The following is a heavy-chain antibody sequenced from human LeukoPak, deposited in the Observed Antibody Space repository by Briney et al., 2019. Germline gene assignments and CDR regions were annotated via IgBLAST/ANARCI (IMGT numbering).Heavy chain of an antibody. D-gene: IGHD3-10*01. CDR2: IYHSGST. J-gene: IGHJ3*02. CDR1: GGSISSGGYY. CDR3: ARSYGSGSYPFDAFDI. V-gene: IGHV4-30-2*01. Sequence: SETLSLTCTVSGGSISSGGYYWSWIRQPPGKGLEWIGYIYHSGSTYYNPSLKSRVTISVDRSKNQFSLELSSVTAADTAVYYCARSYGSGSYPFDAFDIWGQGTMVTVSS.